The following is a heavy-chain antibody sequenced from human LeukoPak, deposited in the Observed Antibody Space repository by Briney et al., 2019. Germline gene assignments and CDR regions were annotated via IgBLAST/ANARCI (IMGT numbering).Heavy chain of an antibody. V-gene: IGHV3-9*01. CDR1: GFTFDDYA. CDR2: ISWNSGSI. J-gene: IGHJ4*02. Sequence: GRSLRLSCAASGFTFDDYAMHWVRQAPGKGLEWVSGISWNSGSIGYADSVKGRFTISRDNAKNSLYLQMNSLRAEDTALYYCAKDMSGNDYGDYALDYWGQGTLVTVSS. CDR3: AKDMSGNDYGDYALDY. D-gene: IGHD4-17*01.